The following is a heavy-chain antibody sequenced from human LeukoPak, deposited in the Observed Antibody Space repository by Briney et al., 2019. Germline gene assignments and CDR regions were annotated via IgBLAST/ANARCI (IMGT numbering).Heavy chain of an antibody. CDR1: GFTFSNYA. CDR2: ISDSGDST. CDR3: AKVPYSDYGSGRPPFMDV. D-gene: IGHD3-10*01. J-gene: IGHJ6*02. V-gene: IGHV3-23*01. Sequence: GGSLRLSCAASGFTFSNYAMSWVRQAPGKGLEWVSTISDSGDSTYYADSVKGRFTISRDNSKNTLYLQMSSLRAEDTAIHYCAKVPYSDYGSGRPPFMDVWGQGTTVAVSS.